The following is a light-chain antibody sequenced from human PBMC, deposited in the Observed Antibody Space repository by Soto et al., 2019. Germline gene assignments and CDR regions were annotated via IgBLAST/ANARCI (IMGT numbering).Light chain of an antibody. V-gene: IGLV1-40*01. CDR1: SSNIGAGYD. CDR3: QSYDSSRSPLYV. J-gene: IGLJ1*01. CDR2: ANN. Sequence: QSVLTQPPSVSGAPGQRVSISCTGSSSNIGAGYDVHWYQHLPGTAPKLLIYANNNRPSGVPDRFSGSKSGTSASLAITGLQAEDEADYYCQSYDSSRSPLYVCGTGTKLTVL.